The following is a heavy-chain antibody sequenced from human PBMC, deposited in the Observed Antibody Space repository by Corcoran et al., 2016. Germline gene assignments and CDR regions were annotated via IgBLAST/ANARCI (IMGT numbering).Heavy chain of an antibody. D-gene: IGHD3-9*01. Sequence: QLQLQESGPGLMKPSETLSLTCTVSGGSISSSSYYWGWIRQPPGKGLEWIGSIYYSGSTYYNPSLKSRVTISVDTSKNQFSLKLSSVTAADTAVYYCARVGILTVYFDYWGQGTLVTVSS. CDR1: GGSISSSSYY. CDR2: IYYSGST. J-gene: IGHJ4*02. V-gene: IGHV4-39*07. CDR3: ARVGILTVYFDY.